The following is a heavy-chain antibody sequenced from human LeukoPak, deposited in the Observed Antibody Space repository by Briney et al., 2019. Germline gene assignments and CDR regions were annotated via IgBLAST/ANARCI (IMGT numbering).Heavy chain of an antibody. D-gene: IGHD3-9*01. CDR2: VYPGDSDA. J-gene: IGHJ3*02. V-gene: IGHV5-51*01. CDR1: GXSFTSYW. Sequence: GESLKISCKGSGXSFTSYWSGWVRQMPGKGLEWMGIVYPGDSDARYSPSFQGQVTISADKSITTAYLQWSSLKASDTAMYFCARRYYDILTGSAHAFDIWGQGTMVTVSS. CDR3: ARRYYDILTGSAHAFDI.